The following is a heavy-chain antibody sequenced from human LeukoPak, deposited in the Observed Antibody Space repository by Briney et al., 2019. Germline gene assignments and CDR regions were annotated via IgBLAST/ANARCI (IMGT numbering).Heavy chain of an antibody. Sequence: GGSLTLSCAASGFTFSDVWMTWVRQAPGRGLEGVGRIKTKTDGATTDYAAPVKGRFTILRDDSANMLYLQMTSLRTEDTALYYCTTATELIVATIPDNWGQGTLVTVSS. CDR3: TTATELIVATIPDN. CDR2: IKTKTDGATT. J-gene: IGHJ4*02. V-gene: IGHV3-15*01. D-gene: IGHD5-12*01. CDR1: GFTFSDVW.